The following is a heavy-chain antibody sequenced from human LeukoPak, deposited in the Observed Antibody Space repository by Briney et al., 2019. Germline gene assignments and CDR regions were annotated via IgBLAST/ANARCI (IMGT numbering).Heavy chain of an antibody. V-gene: IGHV1-8*01. CDR3: ARGGSTVVTPGGDY. CDR1: GYTFTSYD. D-gene: IGHD4-23*01. CDR2: MNPNSGNT. Sequence: ASVKVSCKASGYTFTSYDINWVRQATGQGLEWMGWMNPNSGNTGYAQKSQGRVTMTRNTSISTAYMELSSLRSGDTAVYYCARGGSTVVTPGGDYWGQGTLVTVSS. J-gene: IGHJ4*02.